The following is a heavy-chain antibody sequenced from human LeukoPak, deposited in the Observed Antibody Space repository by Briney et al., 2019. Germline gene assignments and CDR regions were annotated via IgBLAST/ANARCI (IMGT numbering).Heavy chain of an antibody. CDR2: INHSGST. D-gene: IGHD3-10*01. J-gene: IGHJ5*02. V-gene: IGHV4-34*01. Sequence: WETLSLTCAVYGGSFSGYYWSWIRQPPGKGLEWIGEINHSGSTNYNPSLKSRVTISVDTSKNQFSLKLISVTAADTAVYYCARGKNRRSMVRGALNWFDPWGQGTLVTVSS. CDR1: GGSFSGYY. CDR3: ARGKNRRSMVRGALNWFDP.